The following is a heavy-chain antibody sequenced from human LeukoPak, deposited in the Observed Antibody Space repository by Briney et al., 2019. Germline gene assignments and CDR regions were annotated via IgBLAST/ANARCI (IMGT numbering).Heavy chain of an antibody. J-gene: IGHJ4*02. Sequence: GGSLRLSCAASGFTFSSYSMNWVRQAPGKGLEWVSSISSSSSYIYYADSVKGRFTISRDNAKNSLYLQMNSLRAEDTAVYYCARVYDFWSGHFDYWAREPWSPSPQ. D-gene: IGHD3-3*01. V-gene: IGHV3-21*01. CDR1: GFTFSSYS. CDR3: ARVYDFWSGHFDY. CDR2: ISSSSSYI.